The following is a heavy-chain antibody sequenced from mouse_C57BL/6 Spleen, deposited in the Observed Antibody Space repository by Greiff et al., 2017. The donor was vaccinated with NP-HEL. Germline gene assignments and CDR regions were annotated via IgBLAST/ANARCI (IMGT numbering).Heavy chain of an antibody. CDR1: GYTFTSYW. Sequence: VQLQQPGAELVKPGASVKLSCKASGYTFTSYWMHWVKQRPGQGLEWIGMIHPNSGSTNYNEKFKSKATLTVDKSSSTAYMQLSSLTSEDSAVYYCARGGGPLGDYFDYWGQGTTLTVSS. CDR2: IHPNSGST. CDR3: ARGGGPLGDYFDY. D-gene: IGHD3-3*01. J-gene: IGHJ2*01. V-gene: IGHV1-64*01.